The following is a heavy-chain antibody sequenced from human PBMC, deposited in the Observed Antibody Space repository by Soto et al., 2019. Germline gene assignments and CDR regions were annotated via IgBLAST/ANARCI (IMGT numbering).Heavy chain of an antibody. Sequence: GESLKISCNGSGYSFTSYWIGWVRQMPGKGLEWMGIIYPGDSDTRYSPSFQGQVTISADKSISTAYLQWSSLKASDTAMYYCAKKRGYYDSSGYYFSFGAFDIWGQGTMVTVSS. CDR3: AKKRGYYDSSGYYFSFGAFDI. CDR2: IYPGDSDT. CDR1: GYSFTSYW. J-gene: IGHJ3*02. D-gene: IGHD3-22*01. V-gene: IGHV5-51*01.